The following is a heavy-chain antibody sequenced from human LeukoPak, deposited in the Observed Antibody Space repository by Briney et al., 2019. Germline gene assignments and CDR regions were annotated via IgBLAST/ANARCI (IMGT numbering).Heavy chain of an antibody. D-gene: IGHD3-10*01. CDR1: GGSISSSSYF. J-gene: IGHJ4*02. V-gene: IGHV4-39*01. CDR3: ARRPSDAGASFDY. Sequence: PSETLSLTCSASGGSISSSSYFWGWIRQPPGKGLEWIGSIYYSGSTYYNPSLKSRVIISVETSKNQFSLKLSSVTAADTAAYYCARRPSDAGASFDYWGQGTLVTVSS. CDR2: IYYSGST.